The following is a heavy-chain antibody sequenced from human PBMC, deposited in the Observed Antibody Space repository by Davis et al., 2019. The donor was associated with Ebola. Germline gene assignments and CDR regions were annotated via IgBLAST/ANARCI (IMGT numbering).Heavy chain of an antibody. J-gene: IGHJ4*02. CDR3: ARTYGSGSYELFDY. Sequence: GESLKISCAASGFTFSDHYMDWVRQAPGKGLEWVGRTRNKANSYTTEYAASVKGRFTISRDDSKNSLYLQMNSLKTEDTAVYYCARTYGSGSYELFDYWGQGTLVTVSS. D-gene: IGHD3-10*01. V-gene: IGHV3-72*01. CDR2: TRNKANSYTT. CDR1: GFTFSDHY.